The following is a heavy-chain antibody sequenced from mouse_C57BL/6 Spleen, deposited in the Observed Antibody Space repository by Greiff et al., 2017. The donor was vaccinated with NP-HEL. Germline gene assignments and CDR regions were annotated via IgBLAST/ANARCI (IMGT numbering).Heavy chain of an antibody. CDR2: IYPGDGDT. V-gene: IGHV1-82*01. Sequence: VQLQQSGPELVKPGASVKISCKASGYAFSSSWMNWVKQRPGKGLEWIGRIYPGDGDTNYNGKFKGKATLTADKSSSTAYMQLSSLTSEDSAVYFCDRFDGYYSYAMDYWGQGTSVTVSS. D-gene: IGHD2-3*01. CDR1: GYAFSSSW. J-gene: IGHJ4*01. CDR3: DRFDGYYSYAMDY.